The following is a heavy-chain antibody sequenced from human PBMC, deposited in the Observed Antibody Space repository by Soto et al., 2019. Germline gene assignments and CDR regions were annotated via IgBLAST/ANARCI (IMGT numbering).Heavy chain of an antibody. Sequence: QVQLGQSGAEVKKPGASVKVSCKASGYTFTSYGISWVRQAPGQGLEWMGWISAYNGNTNYAQKRQGRVTMTTDTSTSTVYMELRSLRSDDTAVYYCARVGRTYYYDRSGYDYWGQGTLVTVSS. CDR1: GYTFTSYG. CDR2: ISAYNGNT. CDR3: ARVGRTYYYDRSGYDY. D-gene: IGHD3-22*01. J-gene: IGHJ4*02. V-gene: IGHV1-18*04.